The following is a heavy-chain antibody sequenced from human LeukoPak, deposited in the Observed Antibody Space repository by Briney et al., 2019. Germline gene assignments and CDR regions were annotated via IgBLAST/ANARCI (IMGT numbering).Heavy chain of an antibody. CDR1: GYTFTSYY. Sequence: ASVKVSCKASGYTFTSYYMHWVRQAPGQGLEWMGIINPSGGSTSYAQKFQGRVTMTRDTSTSTVYMELSSLRSEDKAVYYCARAQKTGTTSKFSFDYWGQGTLVTVSS. J-gene: IGHJ4*02. V-gene: IGHV1-46*01. CDR3: ARAQKTGTTSKFSFDY. D-gene: IGHD1-7*01. CDR2: INPSGGST.